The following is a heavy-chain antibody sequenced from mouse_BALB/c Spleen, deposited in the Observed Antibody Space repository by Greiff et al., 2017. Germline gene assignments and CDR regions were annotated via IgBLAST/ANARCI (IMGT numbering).Heavy chain of an antibody. CDR1: GYTFTSYW. Sequence: VQLHQSGADLAKPGASVKMSCKASGYTFTSYWMHWVKQRPGQGLEWIGYINPSTGYTEYNQKFKDKATLTADKSSSTAYMQLSSLTSEDSAVYYCAPIYYGNYDYAMDYWGQGTSVTVSS. V-gene: IGHV1-7*01. CDR2: INPSTGYT. D-gene: IGHD2-1*01. CDR3: APIYYGNYDYAMDY. J-gene: IGHJ4*01.